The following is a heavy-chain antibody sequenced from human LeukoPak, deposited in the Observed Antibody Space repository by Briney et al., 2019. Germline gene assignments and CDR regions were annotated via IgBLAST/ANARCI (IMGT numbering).Heavy chain of an antibody. D-gene: IGHD2-15*01. CDR1: GYTFTSYD. Sequence: ASVKVSCKASGYTFTSYDINWVRQATGQGLEWMGWMNPNSGNTGYAQKFQGRVTITRNTSISTAYMELSSLRSEDTAVYYCARVPRVAQFDPWGQGTLVTVSS. CDR3: ARVPRVAQFDP. J-gene: IGHJ5*02. CDR2: MNPNSGNT. V-gene: IGHV1-8*03.